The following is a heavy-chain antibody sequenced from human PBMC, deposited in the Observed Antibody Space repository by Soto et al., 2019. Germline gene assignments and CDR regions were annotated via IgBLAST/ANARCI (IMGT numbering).Heavy chain of an antibody. J-gene: IGHJ4*02. CDR3: AKGGGSCCFDC. V-gene: IGHV3-23*01. D-gene: IGHD2-15*01. CDR2: ISGSGGNST. Sequence: GGSLRLSCAASGFTFSTYAMSWVRQAPGKGLEWVSAISGSGGNSTFYGDSVKGRSTISRDNSKNTLYLEMSSLGAEDTAVYYCAKGGGSCCFDCWGQGTLVTVSS. CDR1: GFTFSTYA.